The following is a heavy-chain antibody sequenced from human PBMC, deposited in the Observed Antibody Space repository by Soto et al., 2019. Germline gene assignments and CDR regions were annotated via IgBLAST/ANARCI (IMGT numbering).Heavy chain of an antibody. CDR2: ISYDGSNK. J-gene: IGHJ4*02. CDR1: GFTFSSYG. D-gene: IGHD2-15*01. CDR3: AKVLGYCSGGSCSGDY. V-gene: IGHV3-30*18. Sequence: GGSLRLSCAASGFTFSSYGMHWVRQAPGKGLEWVAVISYDGSNKYYADSVKGRFTISRDNSKNTLYLQMNSLRAEDTAVYYCAKVLGYCSGGSCSGDYWGQGTLVTVSS.